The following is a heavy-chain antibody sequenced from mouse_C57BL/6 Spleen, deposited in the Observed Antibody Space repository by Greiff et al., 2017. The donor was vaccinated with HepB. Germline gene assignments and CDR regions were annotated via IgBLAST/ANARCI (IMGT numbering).Heavy chain of an antibody. J-gene: IGHJ2*01. CDR2: ISDGGSYT. V-gene: IGHV5-4*01. Sequence: EVQLVESGGGLVKPGGSLKFSCAASGFTFSSYAMSWVRQTPEKRLEWVATISDGGSYTYYPDNVKGRFTISRDNAKNNLYLQMSHLKSEDTAMYYCARGTGYFDYWGQGTTLTVSS. CDR1: GFTFSSYA. D-gene: IGHD4-1*01. CDR3: ARGTGYFDY.